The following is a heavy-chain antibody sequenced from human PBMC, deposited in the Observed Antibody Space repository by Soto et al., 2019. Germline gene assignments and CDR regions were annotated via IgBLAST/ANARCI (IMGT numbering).Heavy chain of an antibody. CDR3: ARDRRKVGDTLDAFDI. D-gene: IGHD1-26*01. V-gene: IGHV3-66*02. CDR2: IYSGGST. CDR1: GFTVSSNY. J-gene: IGHJ3*02. Sequence: GGSLRLSCAASGFTVSSNYMSWVRQAPGKGLEWVSVIYSGGSTYYADSVKGRFTISRDNSKNTLYLQMNSLRAEDTAVYYCARDRRKVGDTLDAFDIWGQGTMVTVSS.